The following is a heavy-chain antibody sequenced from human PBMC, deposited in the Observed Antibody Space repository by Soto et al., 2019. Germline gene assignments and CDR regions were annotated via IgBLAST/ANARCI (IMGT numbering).Heavy chain of an antibody. CDR3: ARGGISHWAYFYYMDV. CDR1: GGSFSGYY. CDR2: INHSGST. D-gene: IGHD2-21*01. J-gene: IGHJ6*03. V-gene: IGHV4-34*01. Sequence: SETLSLTCAVFGGSFSGYYWSWIRQPPGKGLEWIGEINHSGSTNYNPSLKSRVTISVDTSKNQFSLTLNSVTAADTATYYCARGGISHWAYFYYMDVWDRGTTVTVSS.